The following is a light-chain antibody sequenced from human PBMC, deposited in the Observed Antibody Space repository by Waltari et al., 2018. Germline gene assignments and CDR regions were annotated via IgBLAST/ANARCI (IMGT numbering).Light chain of an antibody. Sequence: DIQMTQSPSSLSASVGDRVTITCRANQSISSYLNWYQQKPGKAPKLLIYAASSLQSGVPSRFSGSGSGTDFTLTISSLKPEDFATYYCQQSYSTPRVTFGPGTKVDIK. V-gene: IGKV1-39*01. J-gene: IGKJ3*01. CDR3: QQSYSTPRVT. CDR1: QSISSY. CDR2: AAS.